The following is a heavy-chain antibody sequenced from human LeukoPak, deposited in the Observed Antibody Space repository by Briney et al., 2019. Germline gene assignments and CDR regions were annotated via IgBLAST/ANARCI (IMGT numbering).Heavy chain of an antibody. CDR2: ISGSGGST. CDR3: AKDLWQQLGLGYYFDY. V-gene: IGHV3-23*01. D-gene: IGHD6-13*01. CDR1: GFTFSSYA. J-gene: IGHJ4*02. Sequence: GGSLRLSCAASGFTFSSYAMSWVRQAPGKGLEWVSAISGSGGSTYYADSVKGRFTISRDNSKNTLYLQMNSLRAEDTAVYYCAKDLWQQLGLGYYFDYWGQGTLVTVSS.